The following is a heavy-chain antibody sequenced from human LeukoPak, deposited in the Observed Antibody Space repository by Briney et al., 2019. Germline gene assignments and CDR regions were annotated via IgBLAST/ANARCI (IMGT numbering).Heavy chain of an antibody. Sequence: KPSETLSLTCTVSGGSISSSSYYWGWIRQPPGKGLEWIGSIYYSGSTYYNPSLKSRVTISVDTSKNQFSLKLSSVTAADTAVYYCARLLDNDISGDPDTFDVWGQGTTVIVSS. CDR2: IYYSGST. V-gene: IGHV4-39*01. D-gene: IGHD3-22*01. CDR3: ARLLDNDISGDPDTFDV. J-gene: IGHJ3*01. CDR1: GGSISSSSYY.